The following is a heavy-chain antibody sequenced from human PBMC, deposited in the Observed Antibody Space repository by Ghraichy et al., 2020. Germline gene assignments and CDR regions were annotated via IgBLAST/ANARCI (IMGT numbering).Heavy chain of an antibody. Sequence: TLSLTCTVSGGSISSGGYYWSWIRQHPGKGLEWIGYIYYSGSTYYNPSLKSRVTISVDTSKNQFSLKLSSVTAADTAVYYCARGLDDYGDYDKSYYFDYWGQGTLVTVSS. CDR1: GGSISSGGYY. D-gene: IGHD4-17*01. CDR2: IYYSGST. V-gene: IGHV4-31*03. CDR3: ARGLDDYGDYDKSYYFDY. J-gene: IGHJ4*02.